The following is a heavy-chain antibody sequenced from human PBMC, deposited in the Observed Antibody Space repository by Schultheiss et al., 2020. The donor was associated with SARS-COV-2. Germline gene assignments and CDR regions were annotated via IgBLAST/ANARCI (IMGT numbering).Heavy chain of an antibody. CDR2: ISYDGSNK. CDR3: ARVDYDFWSNLAYGMDV. V-gene: IGHV3-30*03. J-gene: IGHJ6*02. Sequence: GGSLRLSCAASGFTFSSYGMHWVRQAPGKGLEWVAVISYDGSNKYYADSVKGRFTISRDNAKNSLYLQMNSLRAEDTAVYYCARVDYDFWSNLAYGMDVWGQGTTVTVSS. D-gene: IGHD3-3*01. CDR1: GFTFSSYG.